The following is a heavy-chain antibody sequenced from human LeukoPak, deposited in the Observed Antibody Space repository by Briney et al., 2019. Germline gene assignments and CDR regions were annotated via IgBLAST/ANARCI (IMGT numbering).Heavy chain of an antibody. CDR3: ARDQAISPGGYYYGMDV. Sequence: PGGSLRLSCAASGFTFSTYAMYWVRQAPGKGLEYVSGINGNGGSTYYVDSVKGRFTISRDNSKNTLYLQMGSLRAEDTAVYYCARDQAISPGGYYYGMDVWGQGTTVTVSS. CDR2: INGNGGST. V-gene: IGHV3-64*02. J-gene: IGHJ6*02. D-gene: IGHD2-2*02. CDR1: GFTFSTYA.